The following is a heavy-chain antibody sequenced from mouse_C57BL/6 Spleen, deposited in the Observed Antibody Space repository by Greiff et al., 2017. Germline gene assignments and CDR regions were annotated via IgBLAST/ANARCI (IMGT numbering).Heavy chain of an antibody. CDR2: ILPSIGRT. V-gene: IGHV15-2*01. J-gene: IGHJ1*03. D-gene: IGHD2-3*01. CDR3: ARNGYYPYWYFDV. CDR1: DSEVFPIAY. Sequence: VQLKESGSELRSPGSSVKLSCKDFDSEVFPIAYMSWVRQKPGHGFEWIGGILPSIGRTIYGEKFEDKATLDADTLSNTAYLELNSLTSEDSAIYYCARNGYYPYWYFDVWGTGTTVTVSS.